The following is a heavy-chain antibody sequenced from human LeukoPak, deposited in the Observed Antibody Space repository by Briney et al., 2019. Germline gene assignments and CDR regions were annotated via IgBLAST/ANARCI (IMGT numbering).Heavy chain of an antibody. J-gene: IGHJ4*02. CDR1: GGSLSGYY. Sequence: SETLSLTCGVYGGSLSGYYWGWIRRSPGRGLEWIGEINQRRSTNYNPSLKSRVTISVDTSKNQFSLRLSSVTAADAGVYYCATKYSLAVAANPPYFDYWGQGTLVTVSS. V-gene: IGHV4-34*01. CDR2: INQRRST. CDR3: ATKYSLAVAANPPYFDY. D-gene: IGHD6-19*01.